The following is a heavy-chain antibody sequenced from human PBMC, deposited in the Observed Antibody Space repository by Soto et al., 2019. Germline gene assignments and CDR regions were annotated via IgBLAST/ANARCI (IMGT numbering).Heavy chain of an antibody. D-gene: IGHD6-13*01. CDR2: MNPNSGNT. Sequence: ASVKPSCKACGDTFTSYDINWVRQATEQGLEWMGWMNPNSGNTSYAQKFQGRVTMTRNESTSTAYMELSSLRSEDTAVYYCANDIAAAGTVYYYYGMDVWGQGTTLTVSS. CDR3: ANDIAAAGTVYYYYGMDV. V-gene: IGHV1-8*01. J-gene: IGHJ6*02. CDR1: GDTFTSYD.